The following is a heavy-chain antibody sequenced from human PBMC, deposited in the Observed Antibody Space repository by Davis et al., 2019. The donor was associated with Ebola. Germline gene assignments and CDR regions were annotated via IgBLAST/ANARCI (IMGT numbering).Heavy chain of an antibody. D-gene: IGHD4-17*01. J-gene: IGHJ2*01. CDR1: GFTFSAYW. V-gene: IGHV3-74*01. CDR2: VNSDATST. CDR3: ARADSWRYGDYASYFDL. Sequence: HTGGSLRLSCAASGFTFSAYWMHWVRQAPGQGLVWVSHVNSDATSTTYGDSVKGRFTISRDNARNTLYLEMNSLRAEDTAVYYCARADSWRYGDYASYFDLWGRGTLVTVSS.